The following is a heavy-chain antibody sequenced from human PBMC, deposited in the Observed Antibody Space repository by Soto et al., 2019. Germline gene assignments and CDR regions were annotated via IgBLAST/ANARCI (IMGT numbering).Heavy chain of an antibody. CDR3: VSSGWGGNWFDP. CDR2: TYYRSKWYN. V-gene: IGHV6-1*01. J-gene: IGHJ5*02. CDR1: GDSVASNSAA. Sequence: QTLSLPCAISGDSVASNSAAWNWIRPSPSRGLEWLGRTYYRSKWYNDYAVSVKSRITINPDTSKNQFSLQLNSVTPEDTAVYYCVSSGWGGNWFDPWGQGTLVTVSS. D-gene: IGHD6-19*01.